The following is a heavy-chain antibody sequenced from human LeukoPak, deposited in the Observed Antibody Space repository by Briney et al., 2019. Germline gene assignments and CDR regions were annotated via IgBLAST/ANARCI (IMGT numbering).Heavy chain of an antibody. CDR1: GFTVSTHY. Sequence: PGGSLTLSCAVSGFTVSTHYMSWVRQAPGKGLEWLSVIYYDGSTYYADSVEGRFTISKDNSKNTLYLQMNTLRAEDTAVYYCARGGQGYNPHDYWGQGTLVTVSS. CDR3: ARGGQGYNPHDY. J-gene: IGHJ4*02. V-gene: IGHV3-53*01. D-gene: IGHD5-24*01. CDR2: IYYDGST.